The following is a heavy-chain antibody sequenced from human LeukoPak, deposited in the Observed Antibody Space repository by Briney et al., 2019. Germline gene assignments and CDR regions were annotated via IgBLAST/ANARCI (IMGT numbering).Heavy chain of an antibody. J-gene: IGHJ4*02. CDR3: TRDPTQYLRYGYFDY. D-gene: IGHD4-11*01. Sequence: GGSLRLSCAASGFTFSSYSMNWVRQAPGKGLEWVSSINNVGSHIYYAGSVRGRFTISRDNAKNSLYLQMSSLRAEDTAVYYCTRDPTQYLRYGYFDYWGQGTLVTVSS. V-gene: IGHV3-21*01. CDR1: GFTFSSYS. CDR2: INNVGSHI.